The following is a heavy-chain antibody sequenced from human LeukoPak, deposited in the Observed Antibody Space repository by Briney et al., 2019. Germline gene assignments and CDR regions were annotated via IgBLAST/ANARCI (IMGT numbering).Heavy chain of an antibody. J-gene: IGHJ4*02. CDR2: ISSSSSYI. V-gene: IGHV3-21*04. D-gene: IGHD2-21*02. CDR3: AKDLGSVTASLV. CDR1: GFTFSSYS. Sequence: MTGGSLRLSCAASGFTFSSYSMNWVRQAPGKGLEWVSSISSSSSYIYYADSVKGRFTISRDNAKNSLYLQMNSLRAEDTAVYYCAKDLGSVTASLVWDQGTLVTVSS.